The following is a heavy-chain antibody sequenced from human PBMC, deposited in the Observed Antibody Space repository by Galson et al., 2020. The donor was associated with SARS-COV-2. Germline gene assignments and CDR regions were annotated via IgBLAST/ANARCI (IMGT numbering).Heavy chain of an antibody. D-gene: IGHD3-22*01. V-gene: IGHV3-33*01. CDR1: GFTFSSYG. J-gene: IGHJ4*02. CDR2: IWYDGSNK. Sequence: GSLKISCAASGFTFSSYGMHWVRQAPGKGLEWVAVIWYDGSNKYYADSVKGRFTISRDNSKNTLYLQMNSLRAEDTAVYYCARDRFPYDSSGYYSPLGYWGQGTLVTVSS. CDR3: ARDRFPYDSSGYYSPLGY.